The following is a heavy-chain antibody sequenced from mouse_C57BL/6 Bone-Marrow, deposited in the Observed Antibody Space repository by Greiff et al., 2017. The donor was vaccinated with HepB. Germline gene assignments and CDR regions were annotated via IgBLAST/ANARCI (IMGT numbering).Heavy chain of an antibody. V-gene: IGHV1-15*01. Sequence: QVQLQQSGAELVRPGASVTLSCKASGYTFTDYEMHWVKQTPVHGLEWIGAIDPETGGTAYNQKFKGKAILTADKSSSTAYMELRSLTSEDSAVYYCTRAVYYGNYEGHSGFAYWGQGTLVTVSA. J-gene: IGHJ3*01. CDR1: GYTFTDYE. D-gene: IGHD2-1*01. CDR2: IDPETGGT. CDR3: TRAVYYGNYEGHSGFAY.